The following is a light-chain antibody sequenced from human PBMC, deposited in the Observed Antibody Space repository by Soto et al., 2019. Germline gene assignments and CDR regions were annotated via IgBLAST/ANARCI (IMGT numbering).Light chain of an antibody. J-gene: IGLJ1*01. CDR3: SSYTVSSRGV. CDR2: EVS. CDR1: SSDVGGYNY. Sequence: QSALTQPASVSGSPGQSITISCTGTSSDVGGYNYVSWYQQHPGKAPKLMIYEVSNRPSGVSNRFSGSKSGNTASLTISGLQADDEADYYCSSYTVSSRGVFGTGTKVTVL. V-gene: IGLV2-14*01.